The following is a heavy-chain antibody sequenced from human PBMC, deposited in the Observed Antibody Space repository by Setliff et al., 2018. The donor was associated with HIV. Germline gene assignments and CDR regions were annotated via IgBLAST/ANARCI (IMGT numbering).Heavy chain of an antibody. Sequence: PGGSLRLSCAASGFIFSRYEVNWVRQAPGKGLEWVSYISSSGCDISYAVSLKGRFTISRDNAKKLVYLQMNSLRAEDTAIYYCARDRASSGYYARFDHWGQGTLVTVSS. D-gene: IGHD3-22*01. CDR2: ISSSGCDI. CDR3: ARDRASSGYYARFDH. V-gene: IGHV3-48*03. J-gene: IGHJ4*02. CDR1: GFIFSRYE.